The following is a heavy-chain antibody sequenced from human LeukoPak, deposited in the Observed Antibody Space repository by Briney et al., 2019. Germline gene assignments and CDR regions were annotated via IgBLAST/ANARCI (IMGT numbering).Heavy chain of an antibody. CDR2: INHSGST. CDR1: GGSFSGYY. Sequence: SETLSLTCAVYGGSFSGYYWSWIRQPPGKGLEWIGEINHSGSTNYNPSLKSRVTISVDTSKNQFSPKLSSVTAADTAVYYCARRPLADSWYTYYYYGMDVWGQGTTVTVSS. J-gene: IGHJ6*02. D-gene: IGHD6-13*01. V-gene: IGHV4-34*01. CDR3: ARRPLADSWYTYYYYGMDV.